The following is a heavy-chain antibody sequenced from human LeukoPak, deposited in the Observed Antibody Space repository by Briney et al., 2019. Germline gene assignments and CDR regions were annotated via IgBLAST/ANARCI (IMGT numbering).Heavy chain of an antibody. CDR1: GFLFSRYG. Sequence: PGGSLRLSCAASGFLFSRYGMHWVRQAPGKGLEWVAVISHDGSEITYSDSVKGRSTISRDNSKNTLFLQMNSLRAEDTAVYYCAKGLRGYYYVPFDYWGQGTLVTVSS. J-gene: IGHJ4*02. V-gene: IGHV3-30*18. CDR2: ISHDGSEI. D-gene: IGHD3-22*01. CDR3: AKGLRGYYYVPFDY.